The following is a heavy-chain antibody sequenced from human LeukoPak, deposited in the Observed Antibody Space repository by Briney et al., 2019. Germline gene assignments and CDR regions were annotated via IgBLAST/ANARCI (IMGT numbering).Heavy chain of an antibody. V-gene: IGHV4-34*01. CDR1: GGSFSGYY. CDR2: INHSGST. D-gene: IGHD3-10*01. J-gene: IGHJ5*02. CDR3: ARGRVSYYGSGSYSGFDP. Sequence: SETLSLTCAVYGGSFSGYYWSWIRQPPGEGLEWIGEINHSGSTNYNPSLKSRVTISVDTSKNQFSLKLSSVTAADTAVYYCARGRVSYYGSGSYSGFDPWGQGTLVTVSS.